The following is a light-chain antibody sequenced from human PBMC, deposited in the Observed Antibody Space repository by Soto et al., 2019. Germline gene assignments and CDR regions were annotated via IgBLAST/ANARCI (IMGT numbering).Light chain of an antibody. CDR2: DAS. CDR1: QSISNNY. CDR3: QQYGSSPPLS. J-gene: IGKJ4*01. V-gene: IGKV3D-20*01. Sequence: EIVLTQSPATLSLSPGERATLFCGASQSISNNYLAWYQQKPGLAPRLLIYDASTRATGIPDRFSGGGSGTDFTLTISRLEPEDFAVYYCQQYGSSPPLSFGGGTKVEVK.